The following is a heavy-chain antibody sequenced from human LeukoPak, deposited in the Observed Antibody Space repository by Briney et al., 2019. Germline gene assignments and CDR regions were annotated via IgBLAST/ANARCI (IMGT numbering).Heavy chain of an antibody. CDR2: IYYSGST. CDR3: SKNGHSSGWFGDY. CDR1: GGSISSSSYY. D-gene: IGHD6-19*01. Sequence: SETLSLTCTVSGGSISSSSYYWGWIRQPPGKGLEWIGSIYYSGSTYYNPSLKSRVTISVDTSKNQFSLKLSSVTAADTAVYYCSKNGHSSGWFGDYWGQGTLVTVSS. V-gene: IGHV4-39*07. J-gene: IGHJ4*02.